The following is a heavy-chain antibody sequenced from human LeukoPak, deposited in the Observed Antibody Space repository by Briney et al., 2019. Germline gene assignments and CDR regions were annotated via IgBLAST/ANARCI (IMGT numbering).Heavy chain of an antibody. CDR3: AKDLICSSTSCPSQGIAVAGTALDY. CDR2: IYSGGST. CDR1: GFTVSSNY. Sequence: GGSLRLSCAASGFTVSSNYMSWVRQAPGKGLEWVSVIYSGGSTYYADSVKGRFTISRDNSKNTLYLQMNSLRAEDTAVYYCAKDLICSSTSCPSQGIAVAGTALDYWGQGTLVTVSS. D-gene: IGHD6-19*01. J-gene: IGHJ4*02. V-gene: IGHV3-53*01.